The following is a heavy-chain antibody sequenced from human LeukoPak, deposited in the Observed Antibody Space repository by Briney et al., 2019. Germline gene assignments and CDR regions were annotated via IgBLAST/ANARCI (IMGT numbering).Heavy chain of an antibody. V-gene: IGHV1-24*01. J-gene: IGHJ3*02. CDR1: GYTLTELS. CDR2: FDPEDGET. Sequence: ASVKVSCKVSGYTLTELSMHWVRQAPGKGLGWMGGFDPEDGETIYAQKFQGRVTMTEDTSTDTAYMELSSLRSEDTAVYYCATDFDVYLLRLDAFDIWGQGTMVTVSS. D-gene: IGHD2-21*01. CDR3: ATDFDVYLLRLDAFDI.